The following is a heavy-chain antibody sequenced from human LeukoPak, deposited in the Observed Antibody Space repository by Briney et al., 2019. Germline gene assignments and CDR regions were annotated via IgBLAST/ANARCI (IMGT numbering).Heavy chain of an antibody. CDR1: GFTFSSYG. J-gene: IGHJ4*02. Sequence: PGGSLRLSCAASGFTFSSYGMHWVRQAPGKGLEWVAVISYDGSNKYYADSVKGRFTISRDNSKNTLYLQMNSLRAEDTAVYYCARGEAEFSTLFDYWGQGTLVTVSS. V-gene: IGHV3-30*19. CDR3: ARGEAEFSTLFDY. D-gene: IGHD3-10*01. CDR2: ISYDGSNK.